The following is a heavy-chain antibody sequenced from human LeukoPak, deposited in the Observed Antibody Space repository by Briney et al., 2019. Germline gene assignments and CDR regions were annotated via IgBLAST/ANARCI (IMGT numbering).Heavy chain of an antibody. CDR1: GHTSTTYA. Sequence: ASVKVSCKASGHTSTTYAIHWVRQAPGQGLEWMGWINAGNGNIKYSQKFQGRVTITADESTSTAYMELSSLRSEDTAVYYCARAPTTVTTLYFDYWGQGTLVTVSS. CDR3: ARAPTTVTTLYFDY. J-gene: IGHJ4*02. D-gene: IGHD4-17*01. V-gene: IGHV1-3*01. CDR2: INAGNGNI.